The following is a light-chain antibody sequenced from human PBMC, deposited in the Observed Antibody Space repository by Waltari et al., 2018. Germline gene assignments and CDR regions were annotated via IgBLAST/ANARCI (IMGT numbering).Light chain of an antibody. J-gene: IGKJ2*01. CDR1: QSVLYSSNNKNY. V-gene: IGKV4-1*01. Sequence: DIVMTQSPDSLAVSLVERATINCKSSQSVLYSSNNKNYLAWYQQKPGQPPKLPIYWASTRESGVPDRFSGIGYGTDFTLTISSLQAEDVAVYYCQQYYGNPRTFGQGTKLEIK. CDR3: QQYYGNPRT. CDR2: WAS.